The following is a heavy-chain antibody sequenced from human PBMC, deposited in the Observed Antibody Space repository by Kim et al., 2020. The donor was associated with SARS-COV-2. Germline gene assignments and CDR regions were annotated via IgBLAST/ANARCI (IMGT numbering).Heavy chain of an antibody. V-gene: IGHV3-74*01. CDR1: GFTFSSYW. D-gene: IGHD2-2*01. CDR2: INSDGSST. J-gene: IGHJ6*02. Sequence: GGSLRLSCAASGFTFSSYWMHWVRQAPGKGLVWVSRINSDGSSTSYADSVKGRFAISRDNAKNTLYLQMNSLRAEDTAVYYCARGDIVVVPASYYYYYGMDVWGQGTTVTVSS. CDR3: ARGDIVVVPASYYYYYGMDV.